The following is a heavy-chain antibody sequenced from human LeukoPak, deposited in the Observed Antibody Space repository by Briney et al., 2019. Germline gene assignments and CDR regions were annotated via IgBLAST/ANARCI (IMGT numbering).Heavy chain of an antibody. Sequence: SETLSLTCTVSGGSISSYFRSWIRQPPGKGLEWIGYIYYSGSTNYNPSLKSRVTISVDTSKNQFSLNLSSVTAADTAVYYCARVDLPAFDIWGQGTMVTVSS. CDR3: ARVDLPAFDI. V-gene: IGHV4-59*01. CDR2: IYYSGST. J-gene: IGHJ3*02. CDR1: GGSISSYF.